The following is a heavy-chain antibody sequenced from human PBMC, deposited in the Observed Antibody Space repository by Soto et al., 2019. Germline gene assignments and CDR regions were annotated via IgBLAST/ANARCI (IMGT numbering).Heavy chain of an antibody. CDR3: ARGTGREARGFEN. J-gene: IGHJ4*02. CDR2: MNPNSGNT. V-gene: IGHV1-8*01. D-gene: IGHD6-6*01. CDR1: GYTFSTYD. Sequence: QVQLVQSGAEVKKPGASVKVSCKASGYTFSTYDINWVRQATGQGLEWMGWMNPNSGNTGYAQNFQGRVTMTRNSSMNRAYMGLCRLASADTAVYYCARGTGREARGFENWGQGTLVTVSS.